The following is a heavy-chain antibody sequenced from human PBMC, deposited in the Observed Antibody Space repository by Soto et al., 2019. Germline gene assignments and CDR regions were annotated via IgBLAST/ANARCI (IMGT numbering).Heavy chain of an antibody. CDR1: GGSISSSNW. V-gene: IGHV4-4*02. D-gene: IGHD3-10*01. J-gene: IGHJ4*02. CDR2: IYHSGST. CDR3: ARRSRLLLWFGEYYFDY. Sequence: PSETLSLTCAVSGGSISSSNWWSWVRQPPGKGLEWIGEIYHSGSTNYNPSLKSRVTISVDKSKNRFSLKLSSVTAADTAVYYCARRSRLLLWFGEYYFDYWGQGTLVTVSS.